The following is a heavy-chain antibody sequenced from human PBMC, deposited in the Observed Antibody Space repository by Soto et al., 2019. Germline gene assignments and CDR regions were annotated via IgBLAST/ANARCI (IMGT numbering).Heavy chain of an antibody. Sequence: ASVKVSCKASGYTFTSYGISWVRQAPGQGLEWMGWISAYNGNTNYAQKLQGRVTMTTDTSTSTAYMELRSLRSDDTAVYYCARGAHVLRWLEWSETNYYGMDVSGQATTVTVSS. J-gene: IGHJ6*01. V-gene: IGHV1-18*01. CDR1: GYTFTSYG. D-gene: IGHD3-3*01. CDR2: ISAYNGNT. CDR3: ARGAHVLRWLEWSETNYYGMDV.